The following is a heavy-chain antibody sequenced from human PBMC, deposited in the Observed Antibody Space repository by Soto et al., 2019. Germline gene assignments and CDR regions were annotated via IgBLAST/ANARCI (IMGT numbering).Heavy chain of an antibody. CDR1: GGTFSSYA. CDR2: IIPISDTT. V-gene: IGHV1-69*01. J-gene: IGHJ6*02. D-gene: IGHD2-2*01. Sequence: QMQLVQSGAEVKKPGSSVKVSCKASGGTFSSYAISWVRQAPGQGLEWMGGIIPISDTTNYAQKFQGSVTITADESTSTAYMELSSLRSEDTAVYYCARTQGSSTSLEIYYYYYYGMDVWGQGTTVTVSS. CDR3: ARTQGSSTSLEIYYYYYYGMDV.